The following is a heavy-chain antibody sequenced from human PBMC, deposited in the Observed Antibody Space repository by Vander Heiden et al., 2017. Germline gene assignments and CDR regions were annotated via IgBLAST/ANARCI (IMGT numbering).Heavy chain of an antibody. V-gene: IGHV3-73*02. J-gene: IGHJ4*02. CDR3: TRHLEGGDLEFDY. CDR1: GFPFSAVA. Sequence: EVQLVESGGGLVQPGGSLTLRCPASGFPFSAVAMHWVRQASGKGVEWVDRIRNKPESYATAYAASVRGRFTISRDDSKNTAYLQMNSLKTEDTAVYYCTRHLEGGDLEFDYWGQGTLVTVSS. CDR2: IRNKPESYAT. D-gene: IGHD1-1*01.